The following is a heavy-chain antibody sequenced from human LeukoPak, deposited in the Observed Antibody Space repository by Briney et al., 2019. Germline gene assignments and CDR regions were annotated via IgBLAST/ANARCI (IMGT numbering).Heavy chain of an antibody. V-gene: IGHV3-30*18. CDR2: ISYNGSNK. CDR3: AKDRSSSTSCYGDFDY. J-gene: IGHJ4*02. CDR1: GFTFNNYG. Sequence: QSGGSLRLSCAASGFTFNNYGMHWVRQAPGKGLEWVAVISYNGSNKYNADSVKGRFTISRDNSKNTLYLQMNSLRAEDTAVYYCAKDRSSSTSCYGDFDYWGQGTLVTVSS. D-gene: IGHD2-2*01.